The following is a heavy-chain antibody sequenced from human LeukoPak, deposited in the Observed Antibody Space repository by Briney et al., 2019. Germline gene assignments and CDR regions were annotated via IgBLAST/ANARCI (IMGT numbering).Heavy chain of an antibody. CDR1: GGTFSSYA. Sequence: ASVKVSCKASGGTFSSYAISWVRQAPGQGLEWMGGIIPIFGTANYAQKFQGRVTITADESTSTAYMELSSLRSEDTAMYYCAREAHSSSWYLTEWVDPWGQGTLVTVSS. D-gene: IGHD6-13*01. J-gene: IGHJ5*02. V-gene: IGHV1-69*13. CDR2: IIPIFGTA. CDR3: AREAHSSSWYLTEWVDP.